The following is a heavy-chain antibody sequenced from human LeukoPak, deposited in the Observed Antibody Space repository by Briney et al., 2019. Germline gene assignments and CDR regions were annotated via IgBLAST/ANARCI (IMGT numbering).Heavy chain of an antibody. CDR1: GGTFSSYA. D-gene: IGHD3-3*01. V-gene: IGHV1-69*13. CDR2: IIPIFGTA. CDR3: ARPSIDFRSGYYTPFDY. Sequence: EASVKVSCKASGGTFSSYAISWVRQAPGQGLEWMGGIIPIFGTANYAQKFQGRVTITADESTSTAYMELSSLRSEDTAVYYCARPSIDFRSGYYTPFDYWGQEPWSPSPQ. J-gene: IGHJ4*01.